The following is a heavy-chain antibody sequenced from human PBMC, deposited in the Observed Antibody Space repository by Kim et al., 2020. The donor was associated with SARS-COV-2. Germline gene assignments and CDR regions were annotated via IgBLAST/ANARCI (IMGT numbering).Heavy chain of an antibody. CDR3: ARWVNHRGSDGMDV. CDR2: IGTAGDT. J-gene: IGHJ6*02. V-gene: IGHV3-13*04. CDR1: GFTFSSYD. D-gene: IGHD3-22*01. Sequence: GGSLRLSCAASGFTFSSYDMHWVRQATGKGLEWVSAIGTAGDTYYPGSVKGRFTISRENAKNSLYLQMNSLRAGDTAVYYCARWVNHRGSDGMDVWGQGTTVTVSS.